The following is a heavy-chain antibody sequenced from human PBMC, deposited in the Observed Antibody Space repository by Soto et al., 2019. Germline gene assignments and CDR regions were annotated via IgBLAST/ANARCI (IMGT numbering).Heavy chain of an antibody. CDR1: GGSISTGGYY. Sequence: QVQLQESGPGLVKPAQTLSLTCTVSGGSISTGGYYWTWIRQHPGKGLEWIGYIYYSGSTYYNPSLKSRVTISVDTSKNQFSLKLSSVTAADTAVYYCARGLSVTLFDNWGQGTLVTVSS. CDR3: ARGLSVTLFDN. J-gene: IGHJ4*02. D-gene: IGHD4-17*01. V-gene: IGHV4-31*03. CDR2: IYYSGST.